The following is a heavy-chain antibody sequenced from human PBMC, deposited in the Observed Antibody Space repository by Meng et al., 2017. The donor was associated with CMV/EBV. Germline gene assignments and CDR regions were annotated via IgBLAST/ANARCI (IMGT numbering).Heavy chain of an antibody. D-gene: IGHD5-18*01. CDR1: GFAVSSTY. Sequence: LACAASGFAVSSTYRSWVRQAPGKGLEWVSVIYSGDSTYYADSVKGRFTISRDNSKNPLYLQMNSLRAEDTAVYYCASGYSYGSIDYWGQGTLVTVSS. CDR2: IYSGDST. J-gene: IGHJ4*02. CDR3: ASGYSYGSIDY. V-gene: IGHV3-53*01.